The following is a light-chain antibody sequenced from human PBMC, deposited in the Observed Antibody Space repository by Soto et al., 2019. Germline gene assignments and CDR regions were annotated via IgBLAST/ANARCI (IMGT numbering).Light chain of an antibody. V-gene: IGLV2-14*01. CDR1: SSDVGGYNY. CDR2: EVS. CDR3: SSYTSSSNREDLV. Sequence: QSALTQPASVSGSPGQSITISCTGTSSDVGGYNYVSWYQQHPGKAPKLMIYEVSNRPSGVSNRFSGSKSGNTASLTISGLQAEDEADYYCSSYTSSSNREDLVFGGGTKLTVL. J-gene: IGLJ2*01.